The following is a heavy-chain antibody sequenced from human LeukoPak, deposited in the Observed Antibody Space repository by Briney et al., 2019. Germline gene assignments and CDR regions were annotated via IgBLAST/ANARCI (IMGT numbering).Heavy chain of an antibody. J-gene: IGHJ4*02. V-gene: IGHV4-34*01. CDR2: MHHHEGT. CDR1: GGSVSGYY. Sequence: PSETLSLTCAVYGGSVSGYYWSWIRQPPGKGLEWIGEMHHHEGTNYNPSLKSRVITSLDTSKNQFSLTLFSVTAADTALYYCARGLDHAKAGYWDQGTLVTVSS. D-gene: IGHD1-1*01. CDR3: ARGLDHAKAGY.